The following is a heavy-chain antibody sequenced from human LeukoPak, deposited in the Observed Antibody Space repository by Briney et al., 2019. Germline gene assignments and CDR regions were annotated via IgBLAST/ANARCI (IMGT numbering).Heavy chain of an antibody. V-gene: IGHV3-23*01. J-gene: IGHJ4*02. CDR1: GFTFSSYA. D-gene: IGHD2-2*01. Sequence: GGSLRLSCAASGFTFSSYAMSWVRQAPGKGLEWVSAISGSGGSTYYADSVKGRFTISRDNPKNTLYLQMNSLRAEDTAVYYCAKDRRGVVVPAADYWGQGTLVTVSS. CDR3: AKDRRGVVVPAADY. CDR2: ISGSGGST.